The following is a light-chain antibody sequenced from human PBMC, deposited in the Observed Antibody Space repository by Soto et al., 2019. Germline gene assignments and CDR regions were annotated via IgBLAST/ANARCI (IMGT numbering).Light chain of an antibody. V-gene: IGKV1-39*01. Sequence: DIPMTQSPSSLSASVGDTVTITSRASQGISSYLSWFQQKPGEAPKLLMYSASSLPSGVPSRFIGSASGTDFTLNINSLEPEDFASYSCQQNYSPPLSFGGGTKLEI. CDR1: QGISSY. CDR2: SAS. J-gene: IGKJ4*01. CDR3: QQNYSPPLS.